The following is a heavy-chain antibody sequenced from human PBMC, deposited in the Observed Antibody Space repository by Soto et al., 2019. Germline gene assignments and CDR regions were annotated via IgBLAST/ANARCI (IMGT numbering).Heavy chain of an antibody. D-gene: IGHD2-15*01. CDR2: MNPNSGDT. CDR1: GYTFTSYE. V-gene: IGHV1-8*01. J-gene: IGHJ6*02. Sequence: ASVKVSCKASGYTFTSYEINWVRQATGQGLEWMGWMNPNSGDTGYAQKFQGRVTMTRNTSISTAYMELSSLRSEDTAVYCCARSQGGSSSLDIYYYYYYGMDVWGQGTTVTVSS. CDR3: ARSQGGSSSLDIYYYYYYGMDV.